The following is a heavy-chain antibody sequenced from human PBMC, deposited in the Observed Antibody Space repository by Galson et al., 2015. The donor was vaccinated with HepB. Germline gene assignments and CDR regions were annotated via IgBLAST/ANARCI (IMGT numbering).Heavy chain of an antibody. CDR2: IRSKATNYAA. J-gene: IGHJ4*02. D-gene: IGHD6-13*01. V-gene: IGHV3-73*01. CDR3: VRSGDFSGYSSR. Sequence: SLRLSCAASGFTFSGSAIHWARQASGRGPEWIGHIRSKATNYAALYVPSLKGRITLTRDASKNMAYLHMRSMKTDDTAVYYCVRSGDFSGYSSRWGQGTLVTVSS. CDR1: GFTFSGSA.